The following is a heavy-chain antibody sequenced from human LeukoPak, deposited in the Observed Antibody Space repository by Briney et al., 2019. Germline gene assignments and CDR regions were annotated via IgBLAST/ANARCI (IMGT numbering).Heavy chain of an antibody. V-gene: IGHV1-2*02. CDR2: INPNSGGT. D-gene: IGHD3-22*01. CDR3: ARDPNLSSGYYYTVEWFDP. Sequence: ASVKVSCKASGSTFTGYYLHWVRQAPGQGLEWMGWINPNSGGTNYAQKFQGRVTMTRDTSISTAYMELSRLRSDDTAVYYCARDPNLSSGYYYTVEWFDPWGQGTLVTVSS. CDR1: GSTFTGYY. J-gene: IGHJ5*02.